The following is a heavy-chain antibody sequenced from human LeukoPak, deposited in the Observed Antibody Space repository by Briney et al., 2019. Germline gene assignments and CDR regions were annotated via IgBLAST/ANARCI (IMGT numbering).Heavy chain of an antibody. Sequence: SSVKVSCRSSGYTFSIYGFTWVRHAPGQGLEWMGWISAYNGKTLYAEKFQGRVTMTTDTATSTVYMELRSLRSDDTAVYYCARVSYLRPSDYMDVWGKGTTVTVSS. CDR3: ARVSYLRPSDYMDV. CDR2: ISAYNGKT. CDR1: GYTFSIYG. D-gene: IGHD1-26*01. J-gene: IGHJ6*03. V-gene: IGHV1-18*01.